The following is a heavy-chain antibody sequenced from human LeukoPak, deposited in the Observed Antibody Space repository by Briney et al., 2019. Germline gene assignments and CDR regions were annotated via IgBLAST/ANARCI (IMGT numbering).Heavy chain of an antibody. CDR3: VRGGGWLPN. CDR2: IRNPGST. Sequence: PSETLSLTCTVSGGSISSYYCSWVRQSPGKGLEWVGFIRNPGSTSYNPSLESRVTISVDTSKKQFSLKLTSVTAADTAVYYCVRGGGWLPNWAQGTLVTVSS. V-gene: IGHV4-59*01. D-gene: IGHD5-12*01. J-gene: IGHJ4*02. CDR1: GGSISSYY.